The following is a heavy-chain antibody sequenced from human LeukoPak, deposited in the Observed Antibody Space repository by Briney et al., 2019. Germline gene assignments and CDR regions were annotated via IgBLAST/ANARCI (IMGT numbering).Heavy chain of an antibody. CDR3: ARDSMVGDAFDI. J-gene: IGHJ3*02. CDR2: INPSGGST. D-gene: IGHD2-15*01. CDR1: GYTFTSYY. Sequence: ASVKVSCKASGYTFTSYYMHWVRQAPGQGLEWMEIINPSGGSTSYAQKFQGRVTMTRDMSTSTVYMELSSLRSEDTAVYYCARDSMVGDAFDIWGQGTMVTVSS. V-gene: IGHV1-46*01.